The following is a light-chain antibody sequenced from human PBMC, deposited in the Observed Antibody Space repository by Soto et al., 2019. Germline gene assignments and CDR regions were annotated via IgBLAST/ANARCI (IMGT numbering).Light chain of an antibody. Sequence: EIVLTQSPATLSLSPGERATLSCRASQSVSSYLAWYQQKPGQAPRLLIYDASNRATGIPARFSGSGSETDFTLTISSLEPEDFAVYYCQQRSNWHLTFGGGTKVEIK. V-gene: IGKV3-11*01. CDR3: QQRSNWHLT. J-gene: IGKJ4*01. CDR2: DAS. CDR1: QSVSSY.